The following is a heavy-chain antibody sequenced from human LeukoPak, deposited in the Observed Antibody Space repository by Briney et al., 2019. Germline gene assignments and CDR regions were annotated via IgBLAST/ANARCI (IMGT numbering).Heavy chain of an antibody. D-gene: IGHD2-15*01. Sequence: GGSLRLSCAASGFTFSSYWMHWVRQVPRKGLVWVSRINSDGRSTSYADSVKGRFTISRDNAKNTLYLQMNSLRAEDTAVYYCARVSGVDWFDPWGQGTLVIVSS. J-gene: IGHJ5*02. CDR1: GFTFSSYW. V-gene: IGHV3-74*01. CDR2: INSDGRST. CDR3: ARVSGVDWFDP.